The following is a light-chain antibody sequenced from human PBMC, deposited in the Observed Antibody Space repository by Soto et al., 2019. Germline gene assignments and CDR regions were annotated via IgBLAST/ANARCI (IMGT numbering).Light chain of an antibody. V-gene: IGKV1-12*01. CDR2: AAS. Sequence: DIQMTQSPSSVSASVGNRFTITCRTRQGISSWLAWYQQKPGQAPKLLIYAASSLQSGVPLRFSGSGSGTDFTLTLSSLQPEDFATYYCQPANSFPLTFGGGTKVEIK. CDR1: QGISSW. J-gene: IGKJ4*01. CDR3: QPANSFPLT.